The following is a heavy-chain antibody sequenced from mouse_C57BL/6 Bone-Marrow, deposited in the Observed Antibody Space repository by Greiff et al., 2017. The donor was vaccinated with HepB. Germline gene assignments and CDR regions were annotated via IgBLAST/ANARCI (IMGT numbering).Heavy chain of an antibody. CDR3: ARIRITTCYFDY. CDR2: INPSNGGT. Sequence: VQLQQSGTELVKPGASVKLSCKASGYTFTSYWMHWVKQRPGQGLEWIGNINPSNGGTNYNEKFKSKATLTVDKSSSTAYMQLSSLTSEDSAVYYCARIRITTCYFDYWGQGTTLTVSS. J-gene: IGHJ2*01. V-gene: IGHV1-53*01. CDR1: GYTFTSYW. D-gene: IGHD2-4*01.